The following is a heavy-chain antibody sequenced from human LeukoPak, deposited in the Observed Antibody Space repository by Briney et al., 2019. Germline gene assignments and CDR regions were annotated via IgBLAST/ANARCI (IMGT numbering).Heavy chain of an antibody. Sequence: SGGSLRLSCAASGFTFSSYGMHWVRQAPGKGLGWVAVVWYDGSNKYYVDSVKGRITISRDNSKNTLYLQMNSLRVEDTAVYYCAKDLDYGDYYYYYGMDVWGQGTTVTVSS. J-gene: IGHJ6*02. CDR2: VWYDGSNK. V-gene: IGHV3-33*06. CDR3: AKDLDYGDYYYYYGMDV. D-gene: IGHD4-17*01. CDR1: GFTFSSYG.